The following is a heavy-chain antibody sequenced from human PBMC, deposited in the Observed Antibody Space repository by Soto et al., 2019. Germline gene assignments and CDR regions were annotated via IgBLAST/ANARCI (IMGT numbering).Heavy chain of an antibody. CDR2: VKDGGHT. J-gene: IGHJ4*02. D-gene: IGHD5-12*01. Sequence: QVQLQQWGAGLLKPSETLSLNCAVTGGSLSGYYWSWIRQPPGKGLEWIGEVKDGGHTNYSPSLRGRVTIASDPANHQFSLMLNSVTAADTGVYYCARGQEGVVATHWDQGSLVTVSS. CDR3: ARGQEGVVATH. CDR1: GGSLSGYY. V-gene: IGHV4-34*01.